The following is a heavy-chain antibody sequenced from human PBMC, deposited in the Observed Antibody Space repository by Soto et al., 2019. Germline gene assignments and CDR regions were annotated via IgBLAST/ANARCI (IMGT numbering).Heavy chain of an antibody. CDR2: IYYSGST. D-gene: IGHD5-12*01. J-gene: IGHJ6*02. Sequence: SETLSLTCTVSGGSISSYYWSWIRQPPGKGLEWIGYIYYSGSTNYNPSLKSRVTVSVDTSKNQFSLKLSSVTAADTAVYYCAREGVAPYYYYGMDVWGQGTPVTVSS. CDR1: GGSISSYY. CDR3: AREGVAPYYYYGMDV. V-gene: IGHV4-59*01.